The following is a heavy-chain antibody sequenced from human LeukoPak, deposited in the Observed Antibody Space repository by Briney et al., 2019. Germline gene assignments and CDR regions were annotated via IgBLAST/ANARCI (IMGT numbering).Heavy chain of an antibody. Sequence: PSQTLSLACAVYGGSSSGYYWSWIRQPPGKGLGWIGGINHSGSTNYNPSLKSRVTITVDTSKNQFSLKLSSVTAADTAVYYCARKPVILNPLDYWGQGTLVTVSS. CDR1: GGSSSGYY. D-gene: IGHD3-3*01. CDR2: INHSGST. V-gene: IGHV4-34*01. J-gene: IGHJ4*02. CDR3: ARKPVILNPLDY.